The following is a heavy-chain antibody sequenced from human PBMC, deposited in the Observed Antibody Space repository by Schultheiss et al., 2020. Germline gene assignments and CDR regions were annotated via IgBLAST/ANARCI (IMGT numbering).Heavy chain of an antibody. J-gene: IGHJ3*02. CDR1: GGSISSSSYY. V-gene: IGHV4-39*02. CDR3: ARDLTRLRIAAAGTRFAFDI. Sequence: SETLSLTCTVSGGSISSSSYYWGWIRQPPGKGLEWIGSIYYSVSTYYNPSLKSRVTISVDTSKNQFSLKLSSVTAADTAVYYCARDLTRLRIAAAGTRFAFDIWGQGTMVTVSS. CDR2: IYYSVST. D-gene: IGHD6-13*01.